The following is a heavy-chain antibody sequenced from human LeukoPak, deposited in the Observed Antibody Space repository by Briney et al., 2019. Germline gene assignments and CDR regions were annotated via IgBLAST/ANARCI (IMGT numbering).Heavy chain of an antibody. V-gene: IGHV3-21*01. CDR1: GFTFSSYS. CDR2: ISSSSSYI. CDR3: ASSGYCSGGSCP. J-gene: IGHJ5*02. Sequence: GGSLRLSCAASGFTFSSYSMNWVPQAPGKGLEWVSSISSSSSYIYYADSVKGRFTISRDNAKNSLYLQMNSLRAEDTAVYYCASSGYCSGGSCPWGQGTLVTVSS. D-gene: IGHD2-15*01.